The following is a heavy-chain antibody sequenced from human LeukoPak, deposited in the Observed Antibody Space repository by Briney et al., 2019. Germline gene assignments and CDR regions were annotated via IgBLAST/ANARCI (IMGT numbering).Heavy chain of an antibody. CDR2: ISYDGSNK. CDR1: GFTFSTYA. D-gene: IGHD6-13*01. CDR3: ARKAAAGTEDY. V-gene: IGHV3-30*04. Sequence: GGSLRLSCAASGFTFSTYAMHWVRQAPGKGLEWVALISYDGSNKYYADSVKGRFTISRDNSKNTLYLQMNSLRAEDTAVYYCARKAAAGTEDYWGQGTLVTVSS. J-gene: IGHJ4*02.